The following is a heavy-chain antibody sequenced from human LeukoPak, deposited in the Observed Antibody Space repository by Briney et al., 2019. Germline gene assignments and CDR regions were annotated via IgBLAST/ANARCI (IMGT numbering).Heavy chain of an antibody. V-gene: IGHV3-73*01. CDR3: TTMGGSAEFNY. CDR2: IRNKAHNYAT. J-gene: IGHJ4*02. D-gene: IGHD3-10*01. CDR1: GFTLSGTA. Sequence: GGSLRLSCAASGFTLSGTAVHWVRQASGKGLEWVGRIRNKAHNYATGCAASVKGRFTISRHDSESTTYLQMNSLKTEDTAVYYCTTMGGSAEFNYWGQGTLVTVSS.